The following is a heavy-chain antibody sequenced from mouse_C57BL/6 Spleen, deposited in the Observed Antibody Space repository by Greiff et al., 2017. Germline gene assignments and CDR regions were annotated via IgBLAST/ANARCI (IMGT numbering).Heavy chain of an antibody. CDR3: ARDRYGSSYVRGYFDV. CDR2: INYDGSST. J-gene: IGHJ1*03. CDR1: GFTFSDYY. Sequence: EVQLVESEGGLVQPGSSMKLSCTASGFTFSDYYMAWVRQVPEKGLEWVANINYDGSSTYYLDSLKSRFIISRDNAKNILYLQMSSLKSEDTATYYGARDRYGSSYVRGYFDVWGTGTTVTVSS. D-gene: IGHD1-1*01. V-gene: IGHV5-16*01.